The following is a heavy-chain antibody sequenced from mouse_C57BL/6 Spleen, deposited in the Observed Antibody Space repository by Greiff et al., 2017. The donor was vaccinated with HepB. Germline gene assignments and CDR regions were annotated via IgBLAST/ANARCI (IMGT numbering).Heavy chain of an antibody. CDR3: ARQRDGGFGRYYFDY. J-gene: IGHJ2*01. V-gene: IGHV5-6*01. CDR1: GFTFSSYG. Sequence: EVKLMESGGDLVKPGGSLKLSCAASGFTFSSYGMSWVRQTPDKRLEWVATISSGGSYTYYPDSVKGRFTISRDNAKNTLYLQMSSLKSEDTAMYYCARQRDGGFGRYYFDYWGQGTTLTVSS. D-gene: IGHD1-1*02. CDR2: ISSGGSYT.